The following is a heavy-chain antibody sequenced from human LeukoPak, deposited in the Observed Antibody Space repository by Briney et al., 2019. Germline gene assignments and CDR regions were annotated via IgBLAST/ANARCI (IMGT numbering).Heavy chain of an antibody. V-gene: IGHV3-53*01. CDR1: GFTVSSNY. CDR3: ARGLAGDYPDY. D-gene: IGHD4-17*01. Sequence: GGSLGLSCAASGFTVSSNYMSWVRQAPGKGLEWVSVIYSGGSTYYADSVKGRFTISRDNSKNTLYLQMNSLRAEDTAVYYCARGLAGDYPDYWGQGTLVTVSS. CDR2: IYSGGST. J-gene: IGHJ4*02.